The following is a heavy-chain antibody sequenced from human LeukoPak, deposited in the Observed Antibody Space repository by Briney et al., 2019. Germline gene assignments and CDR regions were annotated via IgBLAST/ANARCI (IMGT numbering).Heavy chain of an antibody. Sequence: ASVTVSCKASGYTFTSYYMHWVRQAPGQGLEWMGIINPSGGSTSYAQKFQGRVTMTRDMSTSTVYMELSSLRSEDTAVYYCAREAVAGTGGDYYYYMDVWGKGTTVTVSS. D-gene: IGHD6-19*01. CDR1: GYTFTSYY. CDR2: INPSGGST. V-gene: IGHV1-46*01. J-gene: IGHJ6*03. CDR3: AREAVAGTGGDYYYYMDV.